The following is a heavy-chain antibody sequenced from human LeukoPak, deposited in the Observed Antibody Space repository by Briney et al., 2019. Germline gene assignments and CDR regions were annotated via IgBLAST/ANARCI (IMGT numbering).Heavy chain of an antibody. V-gene: IGHV4-31*03. CDR1: GGTVSSGLYY. CDR3: ARGSDDIKVGY. Sequence: SQTLSLTCTVSGGTVSSGLYYWPWLRQRPGKGLECIGFIHFTGTIYYNPSLASRVSISVDPSDVQFSLSLKSVTAADTAIYYCARGSDDIKVGYWGQGKLVTVSS. J-gene: IGHJ4*02. CDR2: IHFTGTI. D-gene: IGHD1-26*01.